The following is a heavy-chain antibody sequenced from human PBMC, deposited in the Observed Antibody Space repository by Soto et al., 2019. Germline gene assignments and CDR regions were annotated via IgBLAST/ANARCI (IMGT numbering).Heavy chain of an antibody. D-gene: IGHD4-17*01. J-gene: IGHJ4*02. CDR3: ARNVPVTPLWY. V-gene: IGHV3-66*01. CDR2: IYSGGGT. CDR1: GVIVSNNF. Sequence: GGSLRLSCAASGVIVSNNFMSWVRQAPGKGLEWVSIIYSGGGTQYADSVKGRFTISRDNYKNTVYLQMNSLRVEDTAVYYCARNVPVTPLWYWGQGTLVTVSS.